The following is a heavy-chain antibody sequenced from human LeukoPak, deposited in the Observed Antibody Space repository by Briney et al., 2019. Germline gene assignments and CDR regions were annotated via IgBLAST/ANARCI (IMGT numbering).Heavy chain of an antibody. CDR3: ARVTNVVVVAATLDY. J-gene: IGHJ4*02. CDR2: ISSSSSYI. CDR1: GFTFSSYS. D-gene: IGHD2-15*01. V-gene: IGHV3-21*01. Sequence: PAGSLRLSCAASGFTFSSYSMNWVRQAPGKGLEWVSSISSSSSYIYYADSVKGRFTISRDNAKNSLYLQMNSLRAEVTAVYYRARVTNVVVVAATLDYWGQGTLVTVSS.